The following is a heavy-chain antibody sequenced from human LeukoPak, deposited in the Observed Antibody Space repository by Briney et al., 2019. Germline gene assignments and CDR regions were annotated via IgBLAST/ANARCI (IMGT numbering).Heavy chain of an antibody. CDR3: AGAIAVAGTDY. J-gene: IGHJ4*02. CDR1: GFTFSSYR. D-gene: IGHD6-19*01. CDR2: IKEDGSEK. V-gene: IGHV3-7*01. Sequence: PGGSLRLSCAASGFTFSSYRMNWVRQAPGKGLEWVADIKEDGSEKYYVDSVKGRFTISRDNAKNSLYLQMNSLRAEDTAVYYCAGAIAVAGTDYWGQGTLVTVSS.